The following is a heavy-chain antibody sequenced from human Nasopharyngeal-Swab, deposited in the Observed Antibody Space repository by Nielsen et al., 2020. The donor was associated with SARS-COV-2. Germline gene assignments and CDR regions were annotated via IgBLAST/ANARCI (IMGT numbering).Heavy chain of an antibody. V-gene: IGHV7-4-1*02. CDR2: INTNTGNA. CDR1: GYTFTSYA. CDR3: ARSGYSSRHYDN. Sequence: ASVKVSCKASGYTFTSYAVNWVRQAPGQVLEWMCWINTNTGNANYAHGFTGRFVFSLDTSVTTAYVEIISLEAEDTAVYYCARSGYSSRHYDNWGQGTLVTVSS. D-gene: IGHD6-13*01. J-gene: IGHJ4*02.